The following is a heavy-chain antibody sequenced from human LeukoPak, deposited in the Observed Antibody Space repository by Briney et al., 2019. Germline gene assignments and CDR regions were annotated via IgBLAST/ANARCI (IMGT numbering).Heavy chain of an antibody. CDR1: GFTVSNNY. D-gene: IGHD1-26*01. CDR2: IYSDGTT. Sequence: GGSLRLSCAASGFTVSNNYMTCFRQAPGMGLQWVSLIYSDGTTYYADSVKGRFTVSRDNSKNTLYLQMNSLRAEDTAVYYCATDAYSASPQNAYWGQGTLVTVSS. J-gene: IGHJ4*02. CDR3: ATDAYSASPQNAY. V-gene: IGHV3-53*01.